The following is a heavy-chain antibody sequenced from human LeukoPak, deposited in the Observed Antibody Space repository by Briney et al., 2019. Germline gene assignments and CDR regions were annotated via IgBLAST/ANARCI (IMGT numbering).Heavy chain of an antibody. V-gene: IGHV4-34*01. CDR1: GGSFSGYY. Sequence: PSETLSLTCAVYGGSFSGYYWSWIRQPPGKGLEWIGEINHSGSTNYNPSLKSRVTISVDTSKNQFSLKLSSVTAADTAVYYCARGRGYSSSWYVFFDYWGQGTLVTVSS. CDR3: ARGRGYSSSWYVFFDY. CDR2: INHSGST. J-gene: IGHJ4*02. D-gene: IGHD6-13*01.